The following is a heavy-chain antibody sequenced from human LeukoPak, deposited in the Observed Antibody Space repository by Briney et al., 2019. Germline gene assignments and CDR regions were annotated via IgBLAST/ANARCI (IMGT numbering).Heavy chain of an antibody. D-gene: IGHD3-16*01. CDR3: ARDGTWGSGHFHCYMDV. CDR2: INPNSGGT. J-gene: IGHJ6*03. CDR1: GYTFKDYY. V-gene: IGHV1-2*02. Sequence: GASVKVSCKASGYTFKDYYLHWVRQAPGQGLEWMGWINPNSGGTNSAQNFQGRVTMTRDRSISTVYMELTRLTSDDTAVYYCARDGTWGSGHFHCYMDVWGTGTTVTVS.